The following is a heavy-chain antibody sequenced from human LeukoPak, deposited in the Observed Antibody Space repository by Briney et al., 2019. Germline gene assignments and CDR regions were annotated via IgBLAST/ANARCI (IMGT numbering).Heavy chain of an antibody. CDR1: GYTFTSYD. CDR3: ARGPNYYDSSGFHYRD. J-gene: IGHJ4*02. Sequence: ASVKVSCKASGYTFTSYDINWVRQAPGQGLEWMGWINPNSGDTKIAQKFQGRVSMTRDTSISTAYMELSSLRSDDTAVYYCARGPNYYDSSGFHYRDWGQGTLVTVS. CDR2: INPNSGDT. D-gene: IGHD3-22*01. V-gene: IGHV1-2*02.